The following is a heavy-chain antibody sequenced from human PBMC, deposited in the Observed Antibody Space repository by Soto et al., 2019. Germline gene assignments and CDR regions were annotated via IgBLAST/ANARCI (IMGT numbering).Heavy chain of an antibody. CDR3: ARLFNWKYQGPISF. CDR2: MYHSGST. D-gene: IGHD1-7*01. CDR1: GFSINRDYY. V-gene: IGHV4-38-2*01. Sequence: PSETLSLTCAVSGFSINRDYYWGWIRQPPGKGLEYIVSMYHSGSTYYNPSLKSRVTISVDTSKNQFSMRLASVTAADTAVYYCARLFNWKYQGPISFWGQGILVTVSS. J-gene: IGHJ4*02.